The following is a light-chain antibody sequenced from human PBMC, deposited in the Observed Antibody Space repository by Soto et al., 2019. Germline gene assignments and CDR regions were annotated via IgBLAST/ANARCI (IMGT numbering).Light chain of an antibody. V-gene: IGLV1-51*01. CDR2: DNN. Sequence: QSVLTQPPSVSAAPGQKVTISCSGSSSNIGNNYVSWYQHLPGTAPKLLIYDNNKRPSGIPDRFSGSKSGTSATLGITGLQTGDEADYYCGTWDNNLSAVFGTGTKVTVL. J-gene: IGLJ1*01. CDR1: SSNIGNNY. CDR3: GTWDNNLSAV.